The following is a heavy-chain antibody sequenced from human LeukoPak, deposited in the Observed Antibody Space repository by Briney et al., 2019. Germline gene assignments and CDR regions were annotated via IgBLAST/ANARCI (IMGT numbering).Heavy chain of an antibody. V-gene: IGHV3-7*01. CDR1: GFTISSYA. CDR3: ARVVYYDILTAYYPDYFDY. CDR2: IKQDGSEK. Sequence: PGGSLRLSCAASGFTISSYAMSWVRQAPGKGLEWVANIKQDGSEKYYVDSVKGRFTISRDNAKNSLYLQMNSLRAEDTAVYYCARVVYYDILTAYYPDYFDYWGQGTLVTVSS. D-gene: IGHD3-9*01. J-gene: IGHJ4*02.